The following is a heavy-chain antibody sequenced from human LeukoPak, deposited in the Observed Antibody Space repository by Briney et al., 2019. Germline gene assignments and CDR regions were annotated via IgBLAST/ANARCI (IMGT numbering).Heavy chain of an antibody. D-gene: IGHD2-15*01. Sequence: PSETLSLTCAVYGGSFSGYYWSWIRQPPGKGLEWIGEINHSGSTNYNPSLKSRVTISVDTSKNQFSLKLSSVTAADTAVYYCARQVVLGIRSSHYYYMDVWGKGTTVTISS. CDR3: ARQVVLGIRSSHYYYMDV. CDR1: GGSFSGYY. V-gene: IGHV4-34*01. CDR2: INHSGST. J-gene: IGHJ6*03.